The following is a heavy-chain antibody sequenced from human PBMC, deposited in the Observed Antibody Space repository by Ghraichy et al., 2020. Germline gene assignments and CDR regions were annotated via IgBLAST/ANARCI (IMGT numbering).Heavy chain of an antibody. D-gene: IGHD2-21*01. Sequence: GGSLRLSCAASGFTFSSYAMSWVRQAPGKGMEWVSAISGSGKITYYADSVKGRFTISRDTSKNTLYIQMNSLRAEDTAIYYCAKTHCGDNSCPRIENWGQGTLVIVAS. CDR2: ISGSGKIT. V-gene: IGHV3-23*01. J-gene: IGHJ4*02. CDR1: GFTFSSYA. CDR3: AKTHCGDNSCPRIEN.